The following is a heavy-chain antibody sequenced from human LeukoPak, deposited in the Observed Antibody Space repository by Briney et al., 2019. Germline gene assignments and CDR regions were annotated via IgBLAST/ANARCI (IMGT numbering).Heavy chain of an antibody. Sequence: PSETLSLTCAVYGGSFSGYYWSWIRQPPGKGLEWIGEINHSGSTNHNPSLKSRVTISVDTSKNQFSLKLSSVTAADTAVYYCARPVGATVFDIWGQGTMVTVSS. CDR2: INHSGST. J-gene: IGHJ3*02. CDR3: ARPVGATVFDI. D-gene: IGHD1-26*01. V-gene: IGHV4-34*01. CDR1: GGSFSGYY.